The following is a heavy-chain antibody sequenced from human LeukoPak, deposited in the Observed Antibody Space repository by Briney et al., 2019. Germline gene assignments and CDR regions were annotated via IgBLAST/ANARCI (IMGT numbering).Heavy chain of an antibody. V-gene: IGHV1-69*05. CDR1: GGTFSSYA. CDR3: AREPLRYNWNSDYYYYMDV. D-gene: IGHD1-7*01. J-gene: IGHJ6*03. CDR2: IIPIFGTA. Sequence: ASVKVSCKASGGTFSSYAISWVRQAPGQGLEWMGGIIPIFGTANYAQKFQGRVTITTDESTSTAYMELSSLRSEDTAVYYWAREPLRYNWNSDYYYYMDVWGKGTTVTVSS.